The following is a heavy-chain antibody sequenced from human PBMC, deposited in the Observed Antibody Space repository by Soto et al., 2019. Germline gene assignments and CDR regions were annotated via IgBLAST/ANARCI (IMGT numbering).Heavy chain of an antibody. CDR2: TYYRSKWSN. CDR1: GDSVSSKTIA. V-gene: IGHV6-1*01. D-gene: IGHD1-26*01. J-gene: IGHJ3*02. Sequence: PSQTLSLTCAISGDSVSSKTIAWNWVRQSPSGGLEWLGRTYYRSKWSNDYAISVKGRISVNPDTSKNQFSLQLSSMTPDDTAVNSCARTTTPAFDIWGAGRMVTV. CDR3: ARTTTPAFDI.